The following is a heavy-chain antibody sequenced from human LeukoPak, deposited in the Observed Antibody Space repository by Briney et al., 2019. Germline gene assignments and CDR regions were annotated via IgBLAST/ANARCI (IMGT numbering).Heavy chain of an antibody. V-gene: IGHV1-46*01. CDR3: ASRTRPDVGAFDI. D-gene: IGHD6-6*01. CDR1: GYTFSVYF. Sequence: ASVKVSCKASGYTFSVYFINWVRQAPGQGLEWMGIIYPGGGRTHYAQKFQGRITMTRDMSTSTVYMELSSLRSEDTAVYYCASRTRPDVGAFDIWGQGTTVTVSS. CDR2: IYPGGGRT. J-gene: IGHJ3*02.